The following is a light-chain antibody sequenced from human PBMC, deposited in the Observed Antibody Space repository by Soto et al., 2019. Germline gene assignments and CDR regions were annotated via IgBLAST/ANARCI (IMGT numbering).Light chain of an antibody. CDR1: QSISSW. CDR2: KAS. J-gene: IGKJ1*01. Sequence: DIQMTQSPSTLSASVGDRVTITCRASQSISSWLAWYQQKPGKAPKVLIYKASNLESGLPSRFSGSGSGTEFTLTISSLQPDDFGTYYCQQYNNYPRTFGQGSKVEV. V-gene: IGKV1-5*03. CDR3: QQYNNYPRT.